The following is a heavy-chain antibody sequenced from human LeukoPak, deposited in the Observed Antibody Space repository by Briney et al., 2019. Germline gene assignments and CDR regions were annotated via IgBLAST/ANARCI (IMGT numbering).Heavy chain of an antibody. J-gene: IGHJ6*04. CDR1: GFTFSSYE. Sequence: WGSLRLSCAASGFTFSSYEMNWVRQAPGKGLEWVSYISSSGSTIYYADSVKGRFTISRDNAKNSLYLQMNSLRAEDTAVYYCAELGITMIGGVWGKGATVTISS. CDR3: AELGITMIGGV. CDR2: ISSSGSTI. D-gene: IGHD3-10*02. V-gene: IGHV3-48*03.